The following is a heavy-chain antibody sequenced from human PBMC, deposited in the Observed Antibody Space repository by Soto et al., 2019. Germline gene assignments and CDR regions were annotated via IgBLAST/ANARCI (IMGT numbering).Heavy chain of an antibody. D-gene: IGHD5-18*01. V-gene: IGHV4-39*01. CDR1: GGSINSSNYY. CDR2: IYYSGIT. J-gene: IGHJ4*02. CDR3: ARLQAMDTAMPSGYYFDY. Sequence: SETLSLTCTVSGGSINSSNYYWGWIRQPPGKGLEWIGSIYYSGITYYNPSLKSRVTMSVDTSKNQFSLKLSSVTAPDTAVYYCARLQAMDTAMPSGYYFDYWGQGTLVTVSS.